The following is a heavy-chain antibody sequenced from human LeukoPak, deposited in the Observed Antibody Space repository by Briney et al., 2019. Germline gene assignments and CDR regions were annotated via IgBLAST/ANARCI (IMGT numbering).Heavy chain of an antibody. CDR1: GFTFSSHA. CDR3: VRDYYSKYPLGNYMDV. CDR2: TTGNGGST. D-gene: IGHD4-11*01. Sequence: PGGSLRLSCAASGFTFSSHAMHRIRQAPGKGLECVSSTTGNGGSTYYASSVKGRFTISRDNSKNTLYLQMGSLRAEDMAVYYCVRDYYSKYPLGNYMDVWGKGTTVTVSS. V-gene: IGHV3-64*01. J-gene: IGHJ6*03.